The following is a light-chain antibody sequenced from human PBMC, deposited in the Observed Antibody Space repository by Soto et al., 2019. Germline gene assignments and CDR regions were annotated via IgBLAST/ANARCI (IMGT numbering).Light chain of an antibody. CDR3: QQSYSLLT. CDR1: QGIVRW. CDR2: DAS. J-gene: IGKJ4*01. V-gene: IGKV1-5*01. Sequence: DIQSTQSPSTVSASVGGRGAITCRASQGIVRWLAWYKQKPGKAPKILIYDASTLESGVPSRFSVSGAGTEFTLTIRSIKPDDFATDYCQQSYSLLTCCGGTQLEIK.